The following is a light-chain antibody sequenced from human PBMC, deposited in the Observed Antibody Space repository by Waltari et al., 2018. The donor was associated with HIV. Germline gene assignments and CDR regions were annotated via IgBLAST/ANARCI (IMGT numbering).Light chain of an antibody. J-gene: IGKJ4*01. CDR2: WAS. CDR3: QQYYTIGPT. CDR1: RSILYSSNNQNY. V-gene: IGKV4-1*01. Sequence: DIVMTQSPNSLAVSLGERATINCRSSRSILYSSNNQNYLAWYQQKPGQSPKVLIYWASTCASGVPDRFSGSGSGTNFSLTISSLQSDDVALYYCQQYYTIGPTFGGGTKVE.